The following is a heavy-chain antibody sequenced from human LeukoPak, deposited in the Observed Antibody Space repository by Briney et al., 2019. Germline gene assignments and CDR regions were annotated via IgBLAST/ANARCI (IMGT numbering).Heavy chain of an antibody. V-gene: IGHV3-9*01. CDR2: ISWNSGSI. J-gene: IGHJ4*02. CDR1: GFTFDDYA. CDR3: AKDDH. Sequence: PGGSLRPSCAASGFTFDDYAMHWVRQAPGKGLEWVSGISWNSGSIGYADSVKGRFTISRDNAKNSLYLQMNSLRAEDTALYYCAKDDHWGQGTLVTVSS.